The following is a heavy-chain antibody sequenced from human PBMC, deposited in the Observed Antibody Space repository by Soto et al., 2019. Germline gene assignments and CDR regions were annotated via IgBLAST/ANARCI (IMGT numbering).Heavy chain of an antibody. J-gene: IGHJ6*02. CDR1: GFALASYD. Sequence: PGRSLRLSGGASGFALASYDMHWGRRSKGKGLDWVAGISTVGDTWYTGSVKGGFTISREKANNSLCLHMNSVRARETALYFCARSTASWKDAMSPASKAGFYYYGMDVWGQGTTVTVSS. CDR3: ARSTASWKDAMSPASKAGFYYYGMDV. CDR2: ISTVGDT. V-gene: IGHV3-13*01. D-gene: IGHD3-10*01.